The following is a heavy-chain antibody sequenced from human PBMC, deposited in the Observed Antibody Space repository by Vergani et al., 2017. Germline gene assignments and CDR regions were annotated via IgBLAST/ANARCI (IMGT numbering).Heavy chain of an antibody. CDR3: AKPPVLLRLFGLVVVD. V-gene: IGHV3-23*01. CDR1: GFTFSSYA. J-gene: IGHJ4*02. D-gene: IGHD2/OR15-2a*01. Sequence: EVQLLESGGGLVQPGGSLRLSCAASGFTFSSYAMSWVRQAPGKGLEWVSAISGSGGSTYYADSVKGRFTISRDNSKNTLYLQMNSLRAEDTAVYYCAKPPVLLRLFGLVVVDWGQGTLVTVSS. CDR2: ISGSGGST.